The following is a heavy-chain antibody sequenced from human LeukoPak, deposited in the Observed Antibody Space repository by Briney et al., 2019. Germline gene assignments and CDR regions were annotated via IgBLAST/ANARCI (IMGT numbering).Heavy chain of an antibody. CDR2: IYYSGNT. Sequence: SETLSLTCTVSGGSISSGSYYWGWIRQPPGKGLEWIGSIYYSGNTYYNPSLKSRVTISVDTSRNQFSLKLRSVTAADTAVFYCARDFTMVRGVLDYWGPGAPVTVSS. J-gene: IGHJ4*02. CDR3: ARDFTMVRGVLDY. V-gene: IGHV4-39*07. D-gene: IGHD3-10*01. CDR1: GGSISSGSYY.